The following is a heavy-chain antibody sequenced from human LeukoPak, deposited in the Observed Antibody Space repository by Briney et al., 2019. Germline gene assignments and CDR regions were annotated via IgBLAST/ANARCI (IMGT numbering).Heavy chain of an antibody. CDR2: IYSRGST. CDR1: GGSISSSNYY. J-gene: IGHJ4*02. CDR3: ARDNYFYDSGSYLAY. V-gene: IGHV4-39*07. Sequence: PSETLSLTCIVSGGSISSSNYYWGWIRQSPGKGLEWIGSIYSRGSTYYNPSLKSRVTMSVDTSKNQFSLRLSSVTAADTAVYYCARDNYFYDSGSYLAYWGQGTLVTVSS. D-gene: IGHD3-10*01.